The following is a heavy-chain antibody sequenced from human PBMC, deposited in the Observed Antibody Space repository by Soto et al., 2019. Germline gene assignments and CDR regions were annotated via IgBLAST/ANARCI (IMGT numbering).Heavy chain of an antibody. CDR3: AISRRLPLVWFDP. CDR1: GYNFNSYD. J-gene: IGHJ5*02. D-gene: IGHD2-21*02. V-gene: IGHV1-18*01. CDR2: ISSYNANT. Sequence: QVQLVQSGLEMKKPGASVKVSCKASGYNFNSYDIIWVRQAPGQGLEWMGWISSYNANTNYAPKFQGRVTMTTDTSTSTVYLELRRLRFDDTAVYYCAISRRLPLVWFDPWGQGTLVTVSS.